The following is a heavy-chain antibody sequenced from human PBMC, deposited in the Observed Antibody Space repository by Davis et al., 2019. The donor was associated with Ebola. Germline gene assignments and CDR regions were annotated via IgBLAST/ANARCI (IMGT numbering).Heavy chain of an antibody. J-gene: IGHJ3*02. Sequence: PSETLSLTCAISGDSVSSSSTGWNWIRQSPSRGLEWLGRTYYTSSKWYNHSAASVKSRTTINADTSKNQLSLQLNSVTPEDTAVYYCARGWLRTGLDIWGQGTMVIVSS. CDR2: TYYTSSKWYN. CDR1: GDSVSSSSTG. CDR3: ARGWLRTGLDI. D-gene: IGHD5-24*01. V-gene: IGHV6-1*01.